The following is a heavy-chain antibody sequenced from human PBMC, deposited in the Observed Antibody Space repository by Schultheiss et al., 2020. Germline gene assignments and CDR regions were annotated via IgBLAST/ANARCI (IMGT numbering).Heavy chain of an antibody. D-gene: IGHD6-19*01. J-gene: IGHJ3*02. V-gene: IGHV4-59*01. CDR3: ARLLVATTSYSGWYPEDAFDI. CDR2: IYYSGST. CDR1: GGSISSYY. Sequence: SETLSLTCTVSGGSISSYYWSWIRQPPGKGLGWIGYIYYSGSTNYNPSLKSRVTISVDTSKNEFSLKLSSVTAADTAVYYCARLLVATTSYSGWYPEDAFDIWGQGTMVTVSS.